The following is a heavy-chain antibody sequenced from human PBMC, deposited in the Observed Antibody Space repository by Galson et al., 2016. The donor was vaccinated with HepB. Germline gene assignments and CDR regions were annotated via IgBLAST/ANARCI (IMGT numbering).Heavy chain of an antibody. CDR1: GFTFRSYS. CDR3: ARNSGWYEIDY. V-gene: IGHV3-21*01. D-gene: IGHD6-19*01. CDR2: IDIGSRYI. Sequence: SLRLSCAGSGFTFRSYSMNWVRQAPGKGLEWVSSIDIGSRYIYYSDSVKGRFTISRDDAKNSLSLQMNSLSAEDTAVYYCARNSGWYEIDYWGQGTLVTVSS. J-gene: IGHJ4*02.